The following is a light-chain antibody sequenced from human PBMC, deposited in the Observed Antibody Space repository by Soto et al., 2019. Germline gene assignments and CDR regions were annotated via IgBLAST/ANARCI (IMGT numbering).Light chain of an antibody. J-gene: IGKJ1*01. CDR2: AAS. Sequence: DIQMTQSPSSLSASVGDRVIITCRASQSIGSRLSWYQQKPGTAPNLLIYAASRLRSGVPSRFSGSKSGTDFTLTISDLKPEEFANYDCQQAYSRVTFGQGTKVDIK. CDR1: QSIGSR. CDR3: QQAYSRVT. V-gene: IGKV1-39*01.